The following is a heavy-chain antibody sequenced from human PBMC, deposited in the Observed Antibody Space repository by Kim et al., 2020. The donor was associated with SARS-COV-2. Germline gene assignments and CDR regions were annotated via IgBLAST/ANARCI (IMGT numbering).Heavy chain of an antibody. Sequence: GGSLRLSCAASGFTFSSYSMNWVRQAPGKGLEWVSSISSSSSYIYYADSVKGRFTIYRDNAKNSLYLQMNSLRAEDTAVYYCARRAYYDYIWGSYLVDYFDYWGQGTLVTVSS. V-gene: IGHV3-21*01. CDR1: GFTFSSYS. J-gene: IGHJ4*02. D-gene: IGHD3-16*01. CDR3: ARRAYYDYIWGSYLVDYFDY. CDR2: ISSSSSYI.